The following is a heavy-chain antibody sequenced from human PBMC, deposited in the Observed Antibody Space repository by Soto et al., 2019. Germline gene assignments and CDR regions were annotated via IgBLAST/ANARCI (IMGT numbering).Heavy chain of an antibody. J-gene: IGHJ4*02. CDR1: GGTFSSYA. Sequence: QVQLVQSGAEVKKPGSSVKVSCKASGGTFSSYAISWVRQAPGQGLEWMGGVIPIFGTANYAQKFQGRVTITADESTSTAYMGLSSLRSEVTAVYYCARDLYYYDSSGYFDYWGQGTLVTVSS. CDR2: VIPIFGTA. CDR3: ARDLYYYDSSGYFDY. D-gene: IGHD3-22*01. V-gene: IGHV1-69*01.